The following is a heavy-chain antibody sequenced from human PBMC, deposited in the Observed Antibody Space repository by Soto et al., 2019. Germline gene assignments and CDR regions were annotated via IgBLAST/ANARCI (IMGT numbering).Heavy chain of an antibody. Sequence: EVQLVESGGGLVQPGGSLRLSCAASGFTFSSYDMHWVRQATGKGLEWVSAIGTAGDTYYPGSVKGRFTISRENAKNSLYLQMNSLRAGDTAVYYCARGLSSGWGVKDVYFDYWGQGTLVTVSS. CDR1: GFTFSSYD. D-gene: IGHD6-19*01. J-gene: IGHJ4*02. CDR3: ARGLSSGWGVKDVYFDY. CDR2: IGTAGDT. V-gene: IGHV3-13*01.